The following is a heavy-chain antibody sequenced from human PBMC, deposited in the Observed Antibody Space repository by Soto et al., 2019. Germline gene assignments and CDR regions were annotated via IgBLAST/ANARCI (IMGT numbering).Heavy chain of an antibody. CDR2: INPGNSDT. D-gene: IGHD2-21*02. CDR3: MRSYGDSYYFYYGMDV. V-gene: IGHV5-51*01. Sequence: NMSCGASGLVFSRYKVGGVRLMPGKGLEWMGIINPGNSDTTYSPSFQGQVTISADNSINTAYLQWSSLRASDTAMYYCMRSYGDSYYFYYGMDVWGQGTTVTVSS. J-gene: IGHJ6*02. CDR1: GLVFSRYK.